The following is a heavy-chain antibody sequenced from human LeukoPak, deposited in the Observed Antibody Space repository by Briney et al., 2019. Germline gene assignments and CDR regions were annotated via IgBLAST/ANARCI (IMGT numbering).Heavy chain of an antibody. CDR1: GGTFSSYT. V-gene: IGHV1-69*02. CDR2: IIPILGIA. CDR3: SGWCSSTSCYDRDYYYYGMDV. Sequence: ASVKVSCKASGGTFSSYTISWVRQAPGQGHEWMGRIIPILGIANYAQKFQGRVTITADKSTSTAYMELSSLRSEDTAVYYCSGWCSSTSCYDRDYYYYGMDVWGQGTTVTVSS. J-gene: IGHJ6*02. D-gene: IGHD2-2*01.